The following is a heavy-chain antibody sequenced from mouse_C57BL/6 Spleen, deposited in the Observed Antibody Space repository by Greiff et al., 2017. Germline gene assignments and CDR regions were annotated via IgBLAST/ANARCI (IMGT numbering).Heavy chain of an antibody. CDR1: GYTFTSYW. CDR2: IDPSDSET. CDR3: ARGYDYDVGCAY. V-gene: IGHV1-52*01. J-gene: IGHJ3*01. Sequence: VQLQQPGAELVRPGSSVKLSCKASGYTFTSYWMHWVKQRPIQGLEWIGNIDPSDSETHYNQKFKDKATLTVDKSSSTAYMQLSSLTSEDSAVYYCARGYDYDVGCAYWGQGTLVTVSA. D-gene: IGHD2-4*01.